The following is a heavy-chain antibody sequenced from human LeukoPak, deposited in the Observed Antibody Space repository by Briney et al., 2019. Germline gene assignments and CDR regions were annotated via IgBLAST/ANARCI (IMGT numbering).Heavy chain of an antibody. J-gene: IGHJ4*02. V-gene: IGHV5-51*01. CDR1: GYTFTNSW. Sequence: GESLKISCKGSGYTFTNSWIGWVRQMPGKGLEWMGIIYPDDSNTRYSPSFQGQVTISVDKSISAAYLQWSSLKASDTAMYYCARLFGGHSTSHVDYWGQGTLVTVSS. CDR3: ARLFGGHSTSHVDY. CDR2: IYPDDSNT. D-gene: IGHD6-13*01.